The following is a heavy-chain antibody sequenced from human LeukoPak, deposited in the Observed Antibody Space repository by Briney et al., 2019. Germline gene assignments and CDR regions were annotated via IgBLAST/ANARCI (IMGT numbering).Heavy chain of an antibody. CDR1: GGSISSYY. CDR2: IYYSGST. CDR3: ARNDGSGSYLAFDY. D-gene: IGHD3-10*01. J-gene: IGHJ4*02. Sequence: SETLSLTCTVSGGSISSYYWSWIRQPPGKGLEWIGYIYYSGSTNYNPSLKSRVTISVDTSKNQFSLKLSSVTAADTAVYYCARNDGSGSYLAFDYWGQGTLVTVSP. V-gene: IGHV4-59*01.